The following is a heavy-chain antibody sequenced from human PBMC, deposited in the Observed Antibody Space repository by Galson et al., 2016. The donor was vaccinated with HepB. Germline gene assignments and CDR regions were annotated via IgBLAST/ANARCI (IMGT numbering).Heavy chain of an antibody. CDR1: GFIVSSHY. CDR2: IYGGGAT. J-gene: IGHJ5*01. CDR3: ARDPGRIAAAGHLDS. Sequence: SLRLSCAGSGFIVSSHYMNWVRQAPGKGLEWVAIIYGGGATYYADSVKGQFTISRDNPKNTLYLQMNSLRAEDTAVYYCARDPGRIAAAGHLDSWGQGTLVTVS. V-gene: IGHV3-53*01. D-gene: IGHD6-13*01.